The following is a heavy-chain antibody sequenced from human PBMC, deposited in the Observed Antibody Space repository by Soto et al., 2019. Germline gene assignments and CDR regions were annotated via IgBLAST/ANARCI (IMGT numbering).Heavy chain of an antibody. Sequence: EVQLLESGGGLEQPGGSLRLSCAASGFTFDSFAMTWVRQAPGKGLEWVSAISASGGSTFYADSVKGRFTISRVSSKNTLYLQMYSLRAEDTAVYYCARGAVMPDSWGQGTLVTVSS. D-gene: IGHD3-16*01. J-gene: IGHJ4*02. CDR1: GFTFDSFA. CDR2: ISASGGST. CDR3: ARGAVMPDS. V-gene: IGHV3-23*01.